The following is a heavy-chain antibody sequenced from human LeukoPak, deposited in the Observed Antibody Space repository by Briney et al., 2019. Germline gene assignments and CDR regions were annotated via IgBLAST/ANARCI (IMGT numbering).Heavy chain of an antibody. CDR2: IFYSGTN. CDR1: AASISTNC. CDR3: AGVNDRGGLLDY. J-gene: IGHJ4*02. Sequence: SETLSLTCTVSAASISTNCWSCIRQPPGKGLEWNGNIFYSGTNNYNTSLRRRSTTSVDTSTTQFSLKRSSLTVAATAVYYVAGVNDRGGLLDYWGQGTLVTVSS. V-gene: IGHV4-59*01. D-gene: IGHD3-16*01.